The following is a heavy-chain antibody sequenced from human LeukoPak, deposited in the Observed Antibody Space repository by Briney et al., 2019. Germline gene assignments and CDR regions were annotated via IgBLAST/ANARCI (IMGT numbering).Heavy chain of an antibody. Sequence: SETLPLTCTVSGGSISSSSYYWGWIRQPPGKGLEWIGSIYYSGSTYYNPSLKSRVTISVDTSKNQFSLKLSSVTAADTAVYYCARDAGITMVRGVPDYYYGMDVWGQGTTVTVSS. J-gene: IGHJ6*02. CDR1: GGSISSSSYY. D-gene: IGHD3-10*01. CDR3: ARDAGITMVRGVPDYYYGMDV. CDR2: IYYSGST. V-gene: IGHV4-39*07.